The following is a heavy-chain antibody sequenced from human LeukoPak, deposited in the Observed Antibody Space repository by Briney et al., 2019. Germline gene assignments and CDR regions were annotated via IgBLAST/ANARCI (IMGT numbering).Heavy chain of an antibody. CDR1: GGTFSSYA. CDR3: ARRPYCSGGSCWGAAFDI. V-gene: IGHV1-69*05. D-gene: IGHD2-15*01. CDR2: IIPIFGTA. Sequence: GASVKVSCKASGGTFSSYAISWVRQAPGQGLEWVGGIIPIFGTANYAQKFQGRATITTDESTSTAYMELSSLRSEDTAVYYCARRPYCSGGSCWGAAFDIWGQGTMVTVSS. J-gene: IGHJ3*02.